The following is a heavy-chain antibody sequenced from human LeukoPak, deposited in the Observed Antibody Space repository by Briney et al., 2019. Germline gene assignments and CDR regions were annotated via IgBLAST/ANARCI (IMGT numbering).Heavy chain of an antibody. CDR2: ISGDGGST. J-gene: IGHJ4*02. D-gene: IGHD2-8*01. CDR3: AKDIKDCTNGVCYYFDY. V-gene: IGHV3-43*02. CDR1: GFTFDDYA. Sequence: PGGSLRLSCAASGFTFDDYAMHWVRQAPGKGLGWVSLISGDGGSTYYADSVKGRFTISRDNSKNSLYLQMNSLRTEDTALYYCAKDIKDCTNGVCYYFDYWGQGTLVTVSS.